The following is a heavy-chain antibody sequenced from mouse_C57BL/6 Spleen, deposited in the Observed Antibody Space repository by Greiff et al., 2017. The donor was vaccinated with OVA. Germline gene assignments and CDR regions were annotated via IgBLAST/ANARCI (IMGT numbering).Heavy chain of an antibody. J-gene: IGHJ4*01. CDR1: GYSITSGYY. Sequence: EVQLQESGPGLVKPSQSLSLTCSVTGYSITSGYYWNWIRQFPGNKLEWMGYISYDGSNNYNPSLKNRISITRDTSKNQFFLKLNSVTTEDTATYYCASGYGSSYDYAMDYWGQGTSVTVSS. CDR2: ISYDGSN. V-gene: IGHV3-6*01. D-gene: IGHD1-1*01. CDR3: ASGYGSSYDYAMDY.